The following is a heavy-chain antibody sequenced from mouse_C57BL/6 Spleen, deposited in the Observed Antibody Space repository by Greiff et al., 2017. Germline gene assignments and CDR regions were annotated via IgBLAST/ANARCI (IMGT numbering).Heavy chain of an antibody. CDR1: GFTFSNYW. Sequence: EVKLMESGGGLVQPGGSMKLSCVASGFTFSNYWMNWVRQSPEKGLEWVAQIRLKSDNYATHYAESVKGRFTISRDDSKSSVYLQMNNLRAEDTGIYYCTRAYYSNYYFDYWGQGTTLTVSS. V-gene: IGHV6-3*01. CDR3: TRAYYSNYYFDY. CDR2: IRLKSDNYAT. J-gene: IGHJ2*01. D-gene: IGHD2-5*01.